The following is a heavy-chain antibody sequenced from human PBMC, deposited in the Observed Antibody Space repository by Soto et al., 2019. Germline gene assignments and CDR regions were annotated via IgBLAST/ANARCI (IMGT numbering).Heavy chain of an antibody. D-gene: IGHD6-13*01. V-gene: IGHV1-18*01. CDR3: ARAYSSSWYGVYYYYGMDV. J-gene: IGHJ6*02. CDR1: GYTFTSYG. Sequence: QVQLVQSGAEVKKPGASVKVSCKASGYTFTSYGISWVRQAPGQGLEWMGWISAYNGNTNYAQKLQGRVTMTTDTSRSTAYMELRSLRSDDTAVYYCARAYSSSWYGVYYYYGMDVWGQGTTVTVSS. CDR2: ISAYNGNT.